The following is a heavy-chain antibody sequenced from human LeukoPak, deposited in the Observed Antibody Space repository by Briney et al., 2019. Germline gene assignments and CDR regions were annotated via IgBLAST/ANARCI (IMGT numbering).Heavy chain of an antibody. D-gene: IGHD5-12*01. V-gene: IGHV1-2*02. Sequence: ASVKFSCKASGYTFTDYFMHWVRQTPGQGLEWMGWINPNSGGTNYVQKFQDRVTMTRDTSIATAYMELSRLRSDDTAVYYCAKNLRGYRAVPDYWGQGALVSVSS. CDR3: AKNLRGYRAVPDY. CDR1: GYTFTDYF. CDR2: INPNSGGT. J-gene: IGHJ4*02.